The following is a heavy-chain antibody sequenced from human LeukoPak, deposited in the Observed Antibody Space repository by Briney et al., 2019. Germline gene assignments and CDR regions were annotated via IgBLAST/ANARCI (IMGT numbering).Heavy chain of an antibody. V-gene: IGHV1-2*02. CDR3: ASYPRYMSSPPFDY. D-gene: IGHD5-12*01. J-gene: IGHJ4*02. Sequence: ASVKVPCTASGYTFTNYYIQWVRQAPGQGLEWMGWINPNTGDTNYAQKFQGRVTITRDTTINTAYMDLSRLTSDDTAVYYCASYPRYMSSPPFDYWGKGTLVTVSP. CDR1: GYTFTNYY. CDR2: INPNTGDT.